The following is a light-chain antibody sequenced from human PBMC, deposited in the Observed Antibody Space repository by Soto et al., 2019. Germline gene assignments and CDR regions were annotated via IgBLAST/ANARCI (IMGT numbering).Light chain of an antibody. CDR2: EVN. J-gene: IGLJ3*02. CDR3: SSYAGSNTFL. CDR1: SSDVGDYNY. Sequence: QSALTQPPSASGSPGQSVTISCTGTSSDVGDYNYVSWYQQHPGKAPKLIIYEVNKRPSGVPDRFAGSKSGNTASLTVSGLQAEDEADYYCSSYAGSNTFLFGVGTKLTVL. V-gene: IGLV2-8*01.